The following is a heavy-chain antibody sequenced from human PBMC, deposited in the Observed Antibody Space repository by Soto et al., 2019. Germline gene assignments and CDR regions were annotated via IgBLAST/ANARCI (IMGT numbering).Heavy chain of an antibody. Sequence: SETLSLTCTVSGGSISSSSYYWSWIRQPPGKGLEWIGHIYNSESTNYNPSLKSRVTISADTSKSQFSLKLTSMTAADTAVYFCARVKGYTYGYDPRYYFDYWGQGTLVTVSS. J-gene: IGHJ4*02. CDR3: ARVKGYTYGYDPRYYFDY. V-gene: IGHV4-61*01. CDR1: GGSISSSSYY. CDR2: IYNSEST. D-gene: IGHD5-18*01.